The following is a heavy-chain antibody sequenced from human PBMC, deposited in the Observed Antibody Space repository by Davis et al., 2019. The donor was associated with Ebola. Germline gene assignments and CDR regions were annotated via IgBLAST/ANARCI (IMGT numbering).Heavy chain of an antibody. V-gene: IGHV1-46*01. CDR2: INPSGGST. CDR1: GYTFTSYY. CDR3: ARDWTVETIFGRYYYGMDV. D-gene: IGHD3-3*01. J-gene: IGHJ6*02. Sequence: ASVKVSCKASGYTFTSYYMHWVRQAPGQGLEWMGIINPSGGSTSYAQKFQGRVTMTRDTSTSTVYMELSSLRSEDTAVYYCARDWTVETIFGRYYYGMDVWGQGTTVTVSS.